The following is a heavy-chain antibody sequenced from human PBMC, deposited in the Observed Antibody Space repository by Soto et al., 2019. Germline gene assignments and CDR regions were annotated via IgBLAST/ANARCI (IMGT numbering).Heavy chain of an antibody. Sequence: GGSLRLSCAASGFIFENFGMSWVRQAPGKGLEWISSISGSGFKKYYADSVKGRFTISRDNSKSTVYLELNNLSAEDAAVYHCAKNQGVELVPLATVDWFDPWGQGSVVTVSS. J-gene: IGHJ5*02. CDR1: GFIFENFG. CDR2: ISGSGFKK. CDR3: AKNQGVELVPLATVDWFDP. V-gene: IGHV3-23*01. D-gene: IGHD1-26*01.